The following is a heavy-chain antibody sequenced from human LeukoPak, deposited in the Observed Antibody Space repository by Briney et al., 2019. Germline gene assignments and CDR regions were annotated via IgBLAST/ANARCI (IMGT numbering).Heavy chain of an antibody. Sequence: PGGSLRLSCAASGFTFSSYWMHWVRQAPGKGLVLVSRIFSDGSSTSYADSVKGRFTIPRDNAKNTLYLQMKSLRAEDTAVYYCARGPINEYYFDYWGQGTLVTVSS. V-gene: IGHV3-74*01. CDR3: ARGPINEYYFDY. J-gene: IGHJ4*02. CDR2: IFSDGSST. CDR1: GFTFSSYW. D-gene: IGHD5-12*01.